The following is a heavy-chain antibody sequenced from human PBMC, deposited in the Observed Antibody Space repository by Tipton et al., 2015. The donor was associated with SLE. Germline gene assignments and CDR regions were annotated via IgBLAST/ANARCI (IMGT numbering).Heavy chain of an antibody. V-gene: IGHV3-30*02. D-gene: IGHD3-3*01. CDR3: AKVLEGFWSGLGY. Sequence: SLRLSCAASGFTFSSYGMHWVRQAPGKGLEWVAFIRYDGSNKYYADSVKGRFTISRDNSKNTLYLQMNSLRAEDTAVYYCAKVLEGFWSGLGYWGQGTLVTVSS. CDR1: GFTFSSYG. J-gene: IGHJ4*02. CDR2: IRYDGSNK.